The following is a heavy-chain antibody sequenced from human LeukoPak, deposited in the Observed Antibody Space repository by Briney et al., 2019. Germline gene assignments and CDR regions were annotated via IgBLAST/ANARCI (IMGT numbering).Heavy chain of an antibody. CDR3: ARGLGERVWDAFDY. V-gene: IGHV1-18*01. CDR1: GYTFTSYG. J-gene: IGHJ4*02. D-gene: IGHD3-16*01. Sequence: AASVKVSCKASGYTFTSYGISWVRQAPGQGLEWMGWISAYNGNTNYAQKLQGRVAMTTDTSTSTAYMELRSLRSDDTAVYYCARGLGERVWDAFDYWGQGTLVTVSS. CDR2: ISAYNGNT.